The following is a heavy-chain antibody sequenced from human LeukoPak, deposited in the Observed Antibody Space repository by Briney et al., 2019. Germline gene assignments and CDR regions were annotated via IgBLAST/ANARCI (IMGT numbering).Heavy chain of an antibody. V-gene: IGHV3-48*02. J-gene: IGHJ4*02. D-gene: IGHD1-26*01. CDR1: GFTFSSYS. Sequence: GGSLRLSCAASGFTFSSYSMNWVRQAPGKGLEWVSHITASGTAMFYADSVKGRFTISRDNAKNSLYLRMNSLRDEDTAVYYCASSGSYRFDYWGQGTLVTVSS. CDR2: ITASGTAM. CDR3: ASSGSYRFDY.